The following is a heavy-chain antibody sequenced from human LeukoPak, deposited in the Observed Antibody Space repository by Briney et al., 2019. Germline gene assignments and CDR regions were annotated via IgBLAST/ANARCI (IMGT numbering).Heavy chain of an antibody. CDR2: IYYTGNT. J-gene: IGHJ4*02. CDR3: ARQTGSGLFILP. CDR1: GGYISSYS. Sequence: SETLSLTCTVSGGYISSYSWSWIRQPPGMGLEWIGSIYYTGNTYYNASLKSQVSISIDTSKNQFSLKLTSVTAADTAVYYCARQTGSGLFILPGGQGTLVTVSS. D-gene: IGHD3/OR15-3a*01. V-gene: IGHV4-39*01.